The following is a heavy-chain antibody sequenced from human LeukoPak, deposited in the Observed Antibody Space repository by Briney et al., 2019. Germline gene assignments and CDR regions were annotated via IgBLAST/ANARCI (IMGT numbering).Heavy chain of an antibody. Sequence: PGGSLRLAWAASGLTLGSYAMHWVGQAQGKGLEWLAVISYDGNNKYYADSVKGRFTISRDNSKNTLYLQMNSLRAEDTAVYYCARAGGGSRMGYYFDYWGQGTLVTVSS. D-gene: IGHD3-16*01. CDR1: GLTLGSYA. CDR2: ISYDGNNK. J-gene: IGHJ4*02. CDR3: ARAGGGSRMGYYFDY. V-gene: IGHV3-30-3*01.